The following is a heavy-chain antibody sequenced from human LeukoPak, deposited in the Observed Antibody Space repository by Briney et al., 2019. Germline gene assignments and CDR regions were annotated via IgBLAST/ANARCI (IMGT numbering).Heavy chain of an antibody. J-gene: IGHJ6*03. V-gene: IGHV3-48*04. CDR2: ISSSSSTI. CDR3: ARGGGRDGYNYGYYYYYMDV. D-gene: IGHD5-24*01. CDR1: GFTSSSYS. Sequence: GGSLRLSCAASGFTSSSYSMNWVRQAPGKGLEWVSYISSSSSTIYYADSVKGRFTISRDNAKNSLYLQMNSLRAEDTAVYYCARGGGRDGYNYGYYYYYMDVWGKGTTVTVSS.